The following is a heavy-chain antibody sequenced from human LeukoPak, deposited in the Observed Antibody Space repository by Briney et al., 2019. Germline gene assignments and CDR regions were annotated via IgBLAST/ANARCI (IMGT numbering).Heavy chain of an antibody. CDR2: IYYSGST. CDR3: ACGYSGYEYYFDY. J-gene: IGHJ4*02. D-gene: IGHD5-12*01. V-gene: IGHV4-59*01. Sequence: SETLSLICSVSGGSISSYYWSWIRQPPGKGLEWIGYIYYSGSTNYNPSLKSRVTISVDTSKNQFSLKLSSVTAADTAVYYCACGYSGYEYYFDYWGQGTLVTVSS. CDR1: GGSISSYY.